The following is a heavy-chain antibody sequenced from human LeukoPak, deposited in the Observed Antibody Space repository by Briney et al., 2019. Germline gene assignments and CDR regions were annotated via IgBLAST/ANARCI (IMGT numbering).Heavy chain of an antibody. CDR2: IYYSGST. J-gene: IGHJ6*02. D-gene: IGHD2-21*02. V-gene: IGHV4-39*01. CDR3: ARHVSTSSCGADCYSGGLDV. CDR1: GGSISRSDYF. Sequence: SETLSLTCTVSGGSISRSDYFWAWIRQPPGKGLEWIGSIYYSGSTYYYPSLKSRVTISVDTSKNQFSLKLSPVTAADTAVYYCARHVSTSSCGADCYSGGLDVWGQGTTVTVSS.